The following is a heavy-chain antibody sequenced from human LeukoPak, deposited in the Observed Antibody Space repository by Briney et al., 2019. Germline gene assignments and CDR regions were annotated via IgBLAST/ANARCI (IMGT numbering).Heavy chain of an antibody. CDR1: GFTFSGSA. D-gene: IGHD6-6*01. V-gene: IGHV3-73*01. CDR3: ARGSSNVAARNNWFDP. CDR2: IRNKANTYAT. Sequence: PGGSLRLSCAASGFTFSGSAIHWVRQASGKGLEWVGRIRNKANTYATAYAASVNGRFTISRDNGKNSLYLQMNSLRAEDTAVYFCARGSSNVAARNNWFDPWGQGTLVTVSS. J-gene: IGHJ5*02.